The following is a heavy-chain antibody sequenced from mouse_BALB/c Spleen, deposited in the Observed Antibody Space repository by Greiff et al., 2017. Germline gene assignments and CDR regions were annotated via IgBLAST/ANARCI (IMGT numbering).Heavy chain of an antibody. CDR1: GFTFSSYA. V-gene: IGHV5-9-3*01. J-gene: IGHJ4*01. CDR3: ARIYYDYDAAMDY. Sequence: EVQRVESGGGLVKPGGSLKLSCAASGFTFSSYAMSWVRQTPEKRLEWVATISSGGSYTYYPDSVKGRFTISRDNAKNTLYLQMSSLRSEDTAMYYCARIYYDYDAAMDYWGQGTSVTVSS. D-gene: IGHD2-4*01. CDR2: ISSGGSYT.